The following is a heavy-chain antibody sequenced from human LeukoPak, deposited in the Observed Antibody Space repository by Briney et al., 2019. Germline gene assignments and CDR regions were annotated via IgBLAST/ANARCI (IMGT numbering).Heavy chain of an antibody. Sequence: GGSLRLSCAASGFTVSSNYMSWVRQAPGMGLEWVSVIYSGGSTYYADSVKGRFTISRDNSKNTLYLQMNSLRAEDTAVYYCASGMGPYYYYGMDVWGQGTTVTVSS. CDR2: IYSGGST. CDR3: ASGMGPYYYYGMDV. J-gene: IGHJ6*02. D-gene: IGHD1-14*01. CDR1: GFTVSSNY. V-gene: IGHV3-53*01.